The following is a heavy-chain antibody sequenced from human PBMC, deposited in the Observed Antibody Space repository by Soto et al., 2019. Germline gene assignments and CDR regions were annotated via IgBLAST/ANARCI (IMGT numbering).Heavy chain of an antibody. V-gene: IGHV1-46*01. Sequence: ASVKVSCKASGYTFTSYYMHWVRQAPVQGLEWMGIINPSGGSTSYAQKFQGRVTMTRDTSTSTVYMELSSLRSEDTAVYYCARDFGDFYGMDVWGQGTTVNVSS. J-gene: IGHJ6*02. D-gene: IGHD3-10*01. CDR3: ARDFGDFYGMDV. CDR1: GYTFTSYY. CDR2: INPSGGST.